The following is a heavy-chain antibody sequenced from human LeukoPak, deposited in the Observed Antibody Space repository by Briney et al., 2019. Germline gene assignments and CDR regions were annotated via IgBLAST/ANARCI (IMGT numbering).Heavy chain of an antibody. D-gene: IGHD5-18*01. V-gene: IGHV7-4-1*02. CDR3: ARGPTVQLWRRKNWFDP. CDR1: GYTFSSYA. J-gene: IGHJ5*02. Sequence: GASVKVSCKASGYTFSSYAMNWVRQAPGQGLEWMGWINTNTGNPTYAQGFTGRFVFSLDTSVSTAYLQISSLQAEDTAVYYCARGPTVQLWRRKNWFDPWGQGTLVTVSS. CDR2: INTNTGNP.